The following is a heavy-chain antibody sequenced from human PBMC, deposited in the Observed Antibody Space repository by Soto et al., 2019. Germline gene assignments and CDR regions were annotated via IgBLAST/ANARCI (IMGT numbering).Heavy chain of an antibody. D-gene: IGHD3-10*01. CDR1: GGSISSSSYY. V-gene: IGHV4-39*01. CDR2: IYYSGST. CDR3: ARLVRGSGSYYKTNNWFDP. J-gene: IGHJ5*02. Sequence: SETLSLTCTVSGGSISSSSYYWGWIRQPPGKGLEWIGSIYYSGSTYYNPSLKSRVTISVDTSKNQFSLKLSSVTAADTAVYYCARLVRGSGSYYKTNNWFDPWGQGTLVTVSS.